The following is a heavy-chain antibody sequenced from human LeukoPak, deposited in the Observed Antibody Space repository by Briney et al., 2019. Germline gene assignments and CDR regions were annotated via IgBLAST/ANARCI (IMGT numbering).Heavy chain of an antibody. CDR2: MYNSGKT. CDR1: GAPISSYY. CDR3: ARTGGGSGFYYYMDV. Sequence: SETLSLTCTVSGAPISSYYWTWIRRSPTKGLEWIGHMYNSGKTDYNPSLKSRVSISLNMSKNQFSLRLGSVTAADTAVYYCARTGGGSGFYYYMDVWGKGTTVTVSS. V-gene: IGHV4-59*01. J-gene: IGHJ6*03. D-gene: IGHD2-15*01.